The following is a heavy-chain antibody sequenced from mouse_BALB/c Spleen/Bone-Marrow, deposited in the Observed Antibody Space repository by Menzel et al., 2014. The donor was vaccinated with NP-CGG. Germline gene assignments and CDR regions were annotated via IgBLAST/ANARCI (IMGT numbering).Heavy chain of an antibody. CDR3: ARSGDYDGFAY. Sequence: EVQLQQSGPELVKPGASVKISCKASGYSFTGYFMNWVMQSHGKSLEWIGRINPYNGDTFYNQKFKGKATLTVDKSSSTAHMELRSLASEDYAVCYCARSGDYDGFAYRGQGTLVTVSA. CDR2: INPYNGDT. CDR1: GYSFTGYF. V-gene: IGHV1-20*02. J-gene: IGHJ3*01. D-gene: IGHD2-4*01.